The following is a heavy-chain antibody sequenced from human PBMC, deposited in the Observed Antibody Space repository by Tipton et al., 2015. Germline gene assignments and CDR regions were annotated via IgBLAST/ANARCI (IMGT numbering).Heavy chain of an antibody. CDR2: IFKTGST. D-gene: IGHD3-10*01. CDR3: ARTSRGWYFDL. J-gene: IGHJ2*01. CDR1: GGSIKTGDDY. Sequence: TLSLTCTVSGGSIKTGDDYWSWIRQPPGKGLEWIGDIFKTGSTYYNLSLKTRVIISVDTSKNQFSLNLTSVTAADTAVYYCARTSRGWYFDLWGRGTLVTVSS. V-gene: IGHV4-30-4*08.